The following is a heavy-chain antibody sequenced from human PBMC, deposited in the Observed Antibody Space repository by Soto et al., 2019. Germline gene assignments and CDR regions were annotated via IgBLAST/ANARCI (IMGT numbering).Heavy chain of an antibody. Sequence: QVQLQESGPGLVKPSGTLSLTCAVSGGSVTISNWWSWVRHTLGKGLEWIGQIQHSGSTNYNPSLRSRVTISVDKSKNQFSLEMKSVTAADTAVYYCARGGYYFYMDVWGKGTTVTVSS. D-gene: IGHD1-26*01. CDR3: ARGGYYFYMDV. CDR2: IQHSGST. J-gene: IGHJ6*03. CDR1: GGSVTISNW. V-gene: IGHV4-4*02.